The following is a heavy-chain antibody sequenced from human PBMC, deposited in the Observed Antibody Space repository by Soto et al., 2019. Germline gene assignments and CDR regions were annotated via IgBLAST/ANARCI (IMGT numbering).Heavy chain of an antibody. V-gene: IGHV4-61*01. D-gene: IGHD6-6*01. J-gene: IGHJ6*02. CDR2: IYYSGST. Sequence: QVQLQESGPGLVKPSETLSLTCTVSGGSVSSGSYYWSWIRQPPGKGLEWIGYIYYSGSTNYNPALQSRVTIAVDTSKNQFSLKLSSVTAADTAVYYCARDRDRYSSSPQGWYYGMDVWGQGTTVTVSS. CDR3: ARDRDRYSSSPQGWYYGMDV. CDR1: GGSVSSGSYY.